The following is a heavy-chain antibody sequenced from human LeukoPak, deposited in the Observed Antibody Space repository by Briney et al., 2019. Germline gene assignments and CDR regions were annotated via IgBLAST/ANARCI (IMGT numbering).Heavy chain of an antibody. CDR2: IYYSGST. CDR3: ARHESGDYGDYRFDY. V-gene: IGHV4-39*01. CDR1: GGSISSSSYY. J-gene: IGHJ4*02. Sequence: PSETLSLTCTVSGGSISSSSYYWGWIRQPPGKGLEWIGSIYYSGSTYYNPSLKSRVTISVDTSKNQFSLKLSSVTAADTAVYYCARHESGDYGDYRFDYWGQGTLVTVSS. D-gene: IGHD4-17*01.